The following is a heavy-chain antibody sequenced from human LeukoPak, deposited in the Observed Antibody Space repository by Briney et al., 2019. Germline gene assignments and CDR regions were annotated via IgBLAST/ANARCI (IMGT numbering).Heavy chain of an antibody. V-gene: IGHV4-34*01. Sequence: SETLSLTCAVYGGSFSGYYWSWISQPPGKGLEWIGEINHSGSTNYNPSLKSRVTISVDTSKNQFSLELSSVTAADTAVYYCAKMNYGFWSGNSGGYFDYWGQGTLVTVSS. CDR3: AKMNYGFWSGNSGGYFDY. D-gene: IGHD3-3*01. CDR1: GGSFSGYY. J-gene: IGHJ4*02. CDR2: INHSGST.